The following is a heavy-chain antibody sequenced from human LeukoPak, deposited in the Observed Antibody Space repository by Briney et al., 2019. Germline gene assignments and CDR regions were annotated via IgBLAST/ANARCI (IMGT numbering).Heavy chain of an antibody. CDR2: IYYSGST. D-gene: IGHD1-26*01. CDR1: GGSISSSSYY. CDR3: ARSIVGATGCMDV. Sequence: PSETLSLTCTVSGGSISSSSYYWGWIRQPPGKGLEWIGSIYYSGSTYYNPSLKSRVTISVDTSKNQFSLKLSSVTAADTAVYYCARSIVGATGCMDVWGKGTTVAVSS. V-gene: IGHV4-39*07. J-gene: IGHJ6*03.